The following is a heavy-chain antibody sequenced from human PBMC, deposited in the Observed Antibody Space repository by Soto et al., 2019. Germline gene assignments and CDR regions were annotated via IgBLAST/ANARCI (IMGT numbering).Heavy chain of an antibody. CDR1: GFTFSSYA. CDR2: ISGSGGST. D-gene: IGHD3-22*01. V-gene: IGHV3-23*01. Sequence: GGSLRLSCAASGFTFSSYAMSWVRQAPGKGLEWVSAISGSGGSTYYADSVKGRFTISRDNSKNTLYLQMNSLRAEDRGVYYFAIVGAQGVYDSSVYYGYWGQGTLITVAS. J-gene: IGHJ4*02. CDR3: AIVGAQGVYDSSVYYGY.